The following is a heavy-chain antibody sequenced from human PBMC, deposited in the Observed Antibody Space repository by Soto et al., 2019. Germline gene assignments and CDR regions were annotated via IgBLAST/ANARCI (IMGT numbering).Heavy chain of an antibody. CDR1: GYTFTSYA. CDR3: ARDHCSGGSCYSGPDAFDI. Sequence: ASVKVSCKASGYTFTSYAMHWVRQAPGQRLEWMGWINAGNGNTKYSQKFQGRVTITRDTSASTAYMELSSLRSEDTAVYYCARDHCSGGSCYSGPDAFDIWGQGTMVTVSS. D-gene: IGHD2-15*01. V-gene: IGHV1-3*01. J-gene: IGHJ3*02. CDR2: INAGNGNT.